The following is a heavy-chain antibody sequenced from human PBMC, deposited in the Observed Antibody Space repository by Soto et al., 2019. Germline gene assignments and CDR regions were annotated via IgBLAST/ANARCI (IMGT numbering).Heavy chain of an antibody. J-gene: IGHJ4*02. CDR1: GFSLSTSGVG. V-gene: IGHV2-5*02. D-gene: IGHD2-2*01. Sequence: QITLRESGPTLLKPTQALTLTCTFSGFSLSTSGVGVGWVRQPPGKALEWLALIYWDDDTYYSPSLKSRLTVTKDTSKNHVVLTMTNMDPVDTGTYYWAPTPGHGTSWYVDYWGQGTLVTVSS. CDR3: APTPGHGTSWYVDY. CDR2: IYWDDDT.